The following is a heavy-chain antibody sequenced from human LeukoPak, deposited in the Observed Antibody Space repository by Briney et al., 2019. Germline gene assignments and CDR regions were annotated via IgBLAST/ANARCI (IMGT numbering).Heavy chain of an antibody. J-gene: IGHJ4*02. CDR3: ARDESPRAPTPHFDY. CDR2: ISSSGSIT. CDR1: GFTFSSYS. V-gene: IGHV3-48*01. D-gene: IGHD2-15*01. Sequence: GGSLRLSCAASGFTFSSYSMNWVRQAPGKGLEWLSYISSSGSITYYADSVKGRFTISRDSAKNSLYLQMNSLRAEGTAVYYCARDESPRAPTPHFDYWGQGVLVTVSS.